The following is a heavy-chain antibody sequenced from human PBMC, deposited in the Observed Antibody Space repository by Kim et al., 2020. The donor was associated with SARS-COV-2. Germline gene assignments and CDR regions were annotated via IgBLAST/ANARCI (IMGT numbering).Heavy chain of an antibody. V-gene: IGHV3-23*01. CDR2: ISGSGGST. CDR3: AKDPRGFPNWNDVGPLDY. Sequence: GGSLRLSCAVSGFTFSSYAMSWVRQAPGKGLEWVSAISGSGGSTYYADSVKGRFTISRDNSKNTLYLQMNSLRAEDTAVYYCAKDPRGFPNWNDVGPLDYWGQGTLVTVSS. CDR1: GFTFSSYA. J-gene: IGHJ4*02. D-gene: IGHD1-1*01.